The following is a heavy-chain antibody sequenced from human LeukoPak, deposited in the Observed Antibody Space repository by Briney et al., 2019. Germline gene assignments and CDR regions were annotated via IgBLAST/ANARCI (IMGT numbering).Heavy chain of an antibody. D-gene: IGHD3-3*01. CDR3: ARAVYYDFWSGSPDDAFDI. J-gene: IGHJ3*02. V-gene: IGHV3-20*01. CDR2: INWNGGST. CDR1: GFTFGDYG. Sequence: GGSLRLSCAASGFTFGDYGMSWVRQAPGKGLEWVSGINWNGGSTGYADSVKGRFTISRDNAKNSLYLQMNSLRAEDTALYHCARAVYYDFWSGSPDDAFDIWGQGTMVTVSS.